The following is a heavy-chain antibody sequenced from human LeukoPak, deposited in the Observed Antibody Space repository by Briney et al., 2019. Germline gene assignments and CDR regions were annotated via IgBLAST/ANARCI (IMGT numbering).Heavy chain of an antibody. CDR3: ARDRAVKARIGGMDV. CDR2: ISYDGSNK. D-gene: IGHD3-16*01. CDR1: GFTFSSYA. Sequence: GRSLRLSCAASGFTFSSYAMHWVRQAPGKGLEWVAVISYDGSNKYYADSVKGRFTISRDNAKNSLYLQMSSLRAEDTGIYYCARDRAVKARIGGMDVWGQGTTVIVSS. V-gene: IGHV3-30-3*01. J-gene: IGHJ6*02.